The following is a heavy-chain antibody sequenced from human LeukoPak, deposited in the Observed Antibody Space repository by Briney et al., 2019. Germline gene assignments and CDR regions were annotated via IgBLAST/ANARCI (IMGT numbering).Heavy chain of an antibody. J-gene: IGHJ4*02. Sequence: GASVKVSCTASGYTFTSYAMNWVRQAPGQGLEWMGWINTNTGNPTYAQGFTGRFVFSLDTSVSTAYLQISSLKAEDTAVYYCARGLFSSQDINFDYWGQGTLVTVSS. V-gene: IGHV7-4-1*02. CDR3: ARGLFSSQDINFDY. CDR1: GYTFTSYA. CDR2: INTNTGNP. D-gene: IGHD6-13*01.